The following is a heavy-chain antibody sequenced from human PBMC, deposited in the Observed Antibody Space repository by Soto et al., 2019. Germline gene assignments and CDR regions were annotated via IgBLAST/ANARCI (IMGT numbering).Heavy chain of an antibody. Sequence: ASVKVSCKASGGTFSSYAIDWVRQAPGQGLEWMGGIIPIFGTANYAQKFQGRVTITADESTSTAYMELRSLRSEDTAVYYCARGVHYDSSGFYYFFWGQGTLVTVSS. CDR3: ARGVHYDSSGFYYFF. V-gene: IGHV1-69*13. CDR1: GGTFSSYA. J-gene: IGHJ4*02. CDR2: IIPIFGTA. D-gene: IGHD3-22*01.